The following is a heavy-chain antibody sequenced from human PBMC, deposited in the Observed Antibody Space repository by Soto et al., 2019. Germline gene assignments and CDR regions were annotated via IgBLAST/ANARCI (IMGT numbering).Heavy chain of an antibody. D-gene: IGHD6-19*01. CDR1: GFTFSSYG. CDR3: ARDGRPYSSGWYGFDP. CDR2: IWYDGSNK. Sequence: QVQLVESGGGVVQPGRSLRLSCAASGFTFSSYGMHWVRQAPGKGLEWVAVIWYDGSNKYYADSVKGRFTISRDNSKNTLYLQMNSLRVEDTAVYYCARDGRPYSSGWYGFDPWGQGTLVTVSS. J-gene: IGHJ5*02. V-gene: IGHV3-33*01.